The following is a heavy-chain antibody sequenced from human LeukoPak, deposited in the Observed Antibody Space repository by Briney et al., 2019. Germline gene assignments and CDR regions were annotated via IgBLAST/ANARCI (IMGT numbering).Heavy chain of an antibody. Sequence: SETLSLTCSVSGGSISTYYWSWIRQPAGKGLEWIGRVHRSGNTNYNPSLKSRVTISVDTSKNQFSLRVSSVTAADTAVYYCARRYCSGGSCYSALDIWGQGTMVTVSS. CDR1: GGSISTYY. V-gene: IGHV4-4*07. CDR2: VHRSGNT. CDR3: ARRYCSGGSCYSALDI. J-gene: IGHJ3*02. D-gene: IGHD2-15*01.